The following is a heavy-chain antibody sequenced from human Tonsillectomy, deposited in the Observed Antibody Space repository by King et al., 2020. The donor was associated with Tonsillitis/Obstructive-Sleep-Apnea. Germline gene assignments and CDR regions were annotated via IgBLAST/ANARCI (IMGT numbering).Heavy chain of an antibody. Sequence: TLKESGPTLVKPTQTLTLTCTFSGFSLSTSGVGVGWIRQPPGKALEWLALIYWDDDKRYNSSLMTRLTITKETSKNQVVLTMTNMDPVDTATYYCAHSPPHVDWLLWYYFDYWGQGTLVTVSS. D-gene: IGHD3-9*01. CDR1: GFSLSTSGVG. CDR2: IYWDDDK. J-gene: IGHJ4*02. CDR3: AHSPPHVDWLLWYYFDY. V-gene: IGHV2-5*02.